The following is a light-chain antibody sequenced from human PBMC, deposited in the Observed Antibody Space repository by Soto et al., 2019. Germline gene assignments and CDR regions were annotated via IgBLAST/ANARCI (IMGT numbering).Light chain of an antibody. CDR3: AAWGDRLNTWV. CDR2: SDH. Sequence: QAVVTQSPSVSGAPGQRVTISCSGSSSNIGSNAVTWYQHFPGTAPKVLIYSDHQRPSGVPDRFSGSKSGTSASLAISGLRAEDEADYFCAAWGDRLNTWVFGGGTKLTVL. J-gene: IGLJ3*02. V-gene: IGLV1-44*01. CDR1: SSNIGSNA.